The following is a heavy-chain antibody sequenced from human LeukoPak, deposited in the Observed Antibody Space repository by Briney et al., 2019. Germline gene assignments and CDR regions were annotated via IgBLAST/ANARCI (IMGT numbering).Heavy chain of an antibody. J-gene: IGHJ4*02. CDR2: IYYSGST. Sequence: PSETLSLTCTVSGGSISSGGYYWSWIRQHPGKGLEWIGYIYYSGSTYYNPSLKSRVTISVDTSKNQFSLKLSSVTAADTAVYYCARGPYCGGDCSIPTPPFDYWGQGTLVTVSS. CDR1: GGSISSGGYY. D-gene: IGHD2-21*02. V-gene: IGHV4-31*03. CDR3: ARGPYCGGDCSIPTPPFDY.